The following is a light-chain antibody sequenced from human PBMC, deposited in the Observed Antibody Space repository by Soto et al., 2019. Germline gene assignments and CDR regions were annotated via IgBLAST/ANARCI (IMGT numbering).Light chain of an antibody. CDR2: KAS. CDR3: QQYNSYPIT. V-gene: IGKV1-5*03. CDR1: QSISSY. J-gene: IGKJ5*01. Sequence: DIQMTQSPYTLSASVGDRVTITCRASQSISSYLAWYQQKPGKAPKLLIYKASSLESGVLSRFSGSGSETEFTLTISSLQPDDFATYYCQQYNSYPITFGQGTPLEIK.